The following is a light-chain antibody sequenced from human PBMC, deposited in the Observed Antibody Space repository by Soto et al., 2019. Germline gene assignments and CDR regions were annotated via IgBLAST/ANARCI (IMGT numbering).Light chain of an antibody. CDR1: QSVSSN. V-gene: IGKV3-15*01. CDR2: GVS. CDR3: QQYRAWPLT. Sequence: EVVMTQSPATLSVSPGERATLSCRASQSVSSNFLAWYQQKPGQAPRLLIYGVSIRATGIPARFSGSGSGTEFTLTFSSLQSEDFAVYYCQQYRAWPLTFGGGTKVEI. J-gene: IGKJ4*01.